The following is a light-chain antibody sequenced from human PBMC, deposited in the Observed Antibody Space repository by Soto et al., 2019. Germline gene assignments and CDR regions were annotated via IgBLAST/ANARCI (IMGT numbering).Light chain of an antibody. CDR1: QSVSRN. CDR2: GAS. CDR3: QQYYNWPPGP. Sequence: EIVMAQSPATLSVSPGERATLSCRASQSVSRNLAWYQQKPGQAPRLLIYGASTRATGIPARFSGSGSGTEFTLTIGSLQSEDFAVYYCQQYYNWPPGPFGQGTKVDIK. J-gene: IGKJ1*01. V-gene: IGKV3-15*01.